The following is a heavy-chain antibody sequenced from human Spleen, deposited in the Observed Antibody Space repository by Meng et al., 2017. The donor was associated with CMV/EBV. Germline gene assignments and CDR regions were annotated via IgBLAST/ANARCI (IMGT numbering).Heavy chain of an antibody. CDR2: INPNSGGT. J-gene: IGHJ4*02. V-gene: IGHV1-2*02. Sequence: ASGYTFTSYYMHWVRQAPGQGLEWMGIINPNSGGTNYAQKFQGRVTMTRDTSISTAYMELSRLRSDDTAVYYCARTHYDSSGYSLDYWGQGTLVTVSS. D-gene: IGHD3-22*01. CDR3: ARTHYDSSGYSLDY. CDR1: GYTFTSYY.